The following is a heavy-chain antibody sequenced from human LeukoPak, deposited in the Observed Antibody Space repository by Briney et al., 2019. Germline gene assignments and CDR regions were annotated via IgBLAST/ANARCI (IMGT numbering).Heavy chain of an antibody. D-gene: IGHD1-14*01. CDR2: IKEDGSEK. J-gene: IGHJ4*02. Sequence: PGGSLRLSCAVSGFTFSSYWMSWVRQAPGKGREWVGNIKEDGSEKYYVDSVKGRFTISRDNAKNSLYLQMNSLRAEDTAVYYCARDSFETDIDYWGQGTLVTVSS. CDR3: ARDSFETDIDY. CDR1: GFTFSSYW. V-gene: IGHV3-7*01.